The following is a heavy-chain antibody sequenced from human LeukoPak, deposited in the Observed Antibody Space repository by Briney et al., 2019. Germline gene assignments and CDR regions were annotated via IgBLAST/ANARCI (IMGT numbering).Heavy chain of an antibody. CDR1: GYSFTSYW. V-gene: IGHV5-10-1*01. J-gene: IGHJ4*02. Sequence: KYGESLKISCQGSGYSFTSYWISWVRQLPGKGLEWMGRIDPSDSYTNYSPSFQGHVTISADKSISTAYLQWSSLKASDTAMYYCARHRGYSSSWYLVDYWGQGTLVAVSS. CDR2: IDPSDSYT. CDR3: ARHRGYSSSWYLVDY. D-gene: IGHD6-13*01.